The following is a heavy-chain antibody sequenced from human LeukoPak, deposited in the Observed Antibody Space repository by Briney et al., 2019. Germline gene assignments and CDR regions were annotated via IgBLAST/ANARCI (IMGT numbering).Heavy chain of an antibody. D-gene: IGHD3-22*01. CDR1: VGSISSGGYY. CDR2: IYYSGST. CDR3: ARGPAEVVQDY. Sequence: SETLSLTCTVSVGSISSGGYYWSWIRQHPGKGLEWIGYIYYSGSTYYNPSLKSRVTISVDTSKNQFSLKLSSVTAADTAVYYCARGPAEVVQDYWGQGTLVTVSS. V-gene: IGHV4-31*03. J-gene: IGHJ4*02.